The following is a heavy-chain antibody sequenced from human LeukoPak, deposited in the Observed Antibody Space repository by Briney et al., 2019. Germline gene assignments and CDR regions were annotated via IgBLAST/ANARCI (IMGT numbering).Heavy chain of an antibody. J-gene: IGHJ4*02. Sequence: GGSLRLSCAASGFTFSSYWMHWVRQAPGEGLVWVSRITTDGSSTRYADSARGRFTISRDNAKNTLYLQMNSLRAEDTAFYYCVRGFDYWGQGTLVTVSS. V-gene: IGHV3-74*01. CDR2: ITTDGSST. CDR1: GFTFSSYW. CDR3: VRGFDY.